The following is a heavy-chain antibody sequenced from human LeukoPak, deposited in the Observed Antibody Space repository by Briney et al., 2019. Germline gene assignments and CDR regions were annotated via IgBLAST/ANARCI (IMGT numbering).Heavy chain of an antibody. V-gene: IGHV4-39*01. D-gene: IGHD3-9*01. J-gene: IGHJ5*02. CDR1: GGSISSSSYY. CDR3: ARLSSTILIWGP. CDR2: IYYSGST. Sequence: SETLSLTCTVSGGSISSSSYYWGWIRQPPGKGLEWIGSIYYSGSTYYNPSLKSRVTISVDTSKNQFSLKLSSVTAADTAVYYCARLSSTILIWGPWGQGTLVTVSS.